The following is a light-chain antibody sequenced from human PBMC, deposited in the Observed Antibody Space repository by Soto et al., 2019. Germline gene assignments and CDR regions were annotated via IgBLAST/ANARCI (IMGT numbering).Light chain of an antibody. CDR1: SSDVGGYRY. V-gene: IGLV2-14*01. Sequence: QSALTQPASVSGSPGQSITISCTGTSSDVGGYRYVSWFQQHPGRVPKLIIYEVTNRPSGVSNRFSGSKSGNTASLTISGLQAEDEADYYCCSYSSSTDYVFGTGTKVTVL. CDR3: CSYSSSTDYV. J-gene: IGLJ1*01. CDR2: EVT.